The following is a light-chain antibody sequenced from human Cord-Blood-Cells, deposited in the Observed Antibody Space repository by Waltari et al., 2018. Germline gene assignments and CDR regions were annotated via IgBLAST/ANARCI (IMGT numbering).Light chain of an antibody. CDR2: AAC. CDR1: QGIISY. Sequence: VIWMTQSPSLLSASSGDRVTIRCRMSQGIISYLVWYQQKPGKAPELLISAACTLQSGVQSRFSGSGSETDFTITISCLQSEDFATYYSQQYYSFPYTVGQRTKLEIK. V-gene: IGKV1D-8*01. CDR3: QQYYSFPYT. J-gene: IGKJ2*01.